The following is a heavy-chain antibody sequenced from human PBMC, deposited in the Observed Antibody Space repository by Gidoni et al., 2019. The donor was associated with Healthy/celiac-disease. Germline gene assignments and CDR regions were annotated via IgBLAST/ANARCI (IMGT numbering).Heavy chain of an antibody. CDR3: ARDQVEYSSGWYWGGWFDP. V-gene: IGHV1-18*01. Sequence: QVQLVQSGAEVKKPGASVKVSCKASGYTFTSYGISWVRQAPGQGREWMGWISAYNGNTNYAQKLQGRVTMTTDTSTSTAYMELRSLRSDDTAVYYCARDQVEYSSGWYWGGWFDPWGQGTLVTVSS. J-gene: IGHJ5*02. CDR2: ISAYNGNT. D-gene: IGHD6-19*01. CDR1: GYTFTSYG.